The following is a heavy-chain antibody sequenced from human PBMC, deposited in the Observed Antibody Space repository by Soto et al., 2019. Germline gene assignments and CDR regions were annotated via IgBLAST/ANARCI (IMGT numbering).Heavy chain of an antibody. CDR2: LYDVDGS. V-gene: IGHV3-53*01. Sequence: DVQLVESGGGLIQPGESLRLFCAAFGLTISGKKYVAWVRQAPGKGLEWVSGLYDVDGSFYADSVRGRFTTSSDSSKTTVYLQMNDLRPDDTAVYYCATWHEREHAYDVWGQGTTVTVSS. D-gene: IGHD1-1*01. J-gene: IGHJ3*01. CDR3: ATWHEREHAYDV. CDR1: GLTISGKKY.